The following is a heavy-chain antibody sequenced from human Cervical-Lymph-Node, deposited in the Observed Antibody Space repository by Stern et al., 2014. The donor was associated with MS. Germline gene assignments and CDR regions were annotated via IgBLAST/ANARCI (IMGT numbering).Heavy chain of an antibody. J-gene: IGHJ5*02. CDR1: GGSISSYY. CDR3: ARLRVITASFDP. V-gene: IGHV4-59*01. CDR2: GYYSGST. D-gene: IGHD4-11*01. Sequence: QVQLQESTPGLVKPSETLSLICTVSGGSISSYYWSWIRQPPGKGLEWIGYGYYSGSTNYNPSLKSRVTISVDTSKNQFSLKLTSVTAADTAMYYCARLRVITASFDPWGQGTLVTVSS.